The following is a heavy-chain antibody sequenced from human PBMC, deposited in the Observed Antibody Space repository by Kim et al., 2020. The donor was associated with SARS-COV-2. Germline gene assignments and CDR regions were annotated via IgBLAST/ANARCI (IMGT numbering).Heavy chain of an antibody. Sequence: GGSLRLSCAASGFTFSSYSMNWVRQAPGKGLEWVSYISLSGGTIHYADSVRGRFTISRDNAKNSLYLQMNSLGDEDTAVYYCASSLVVVPSATSAWGQGTLVTVSS. CDR2: ISLSGGTI. J-gene: IGHJ5*02. D-gene: IGHD2-2*01. CDR1: GFTFSSYS. CDR3: ASSLVVVPSATSA. V-gene: IGHV3-48*02.